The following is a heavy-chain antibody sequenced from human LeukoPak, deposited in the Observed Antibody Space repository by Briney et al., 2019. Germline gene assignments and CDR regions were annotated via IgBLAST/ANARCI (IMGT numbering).Heavy chain of an antibody. Sequence: SETLSLTCSVSGGSISSLYWCWIRQPPGKGLEWIGYIYYSGSTNYNPSLKSRVTISVDTSKNQFSLNLTSVTAADTAVYYCARCNSNYVSWFDPWGQGTLVTVPS. J-gene: IGHJ5*02. V-gene: IGHV4-59*11. CDR3: ARCNSNYVSWFDP. CDR1: GGSISSLY. D-gene: IGHD4-11*01. CDR2: IYYSGST.